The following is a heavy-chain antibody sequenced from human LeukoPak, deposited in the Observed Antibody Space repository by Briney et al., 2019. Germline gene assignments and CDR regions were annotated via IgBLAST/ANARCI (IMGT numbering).Heavy chain of an antibody. D-gene: IGHD1-26*01. J-gene: IGHJ4*02. CDR1: GYTFTSYD. CDR2: IIPILGIA. Sequence: ASVKVSCKASGYTFTSYDINWVRQAPGQGLEWMGRIIPILGIANYAQKFQGRVTITADKSTSTAYMELSSLRSEDTAVYYCAKSLGGGSGSYYDYWGQGTLVTVSS. V-gene: IGHV1-69*04. CDR3: AKSLGGGSGSYYDY.